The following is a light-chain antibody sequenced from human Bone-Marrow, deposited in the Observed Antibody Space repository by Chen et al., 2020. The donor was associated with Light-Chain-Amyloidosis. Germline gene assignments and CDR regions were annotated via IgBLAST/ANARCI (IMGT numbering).Light chain of an antibody. Sequence: EIVLTQSPGTLSLSPGEGANLSCRASQTISSNYLTWYQQKFGQAPRLLIYGSSSRATGIPGRFTGSGSGIDVTLDINRLEADDFAMSKSQQYGTSPHTFGGGTKVEIK. CDR3: QQYGTSPHT. J-gene: IGKJ4*01. CDR2: GSS. CDR1: QTISSNY. V-gene: IGKV3-20*01.